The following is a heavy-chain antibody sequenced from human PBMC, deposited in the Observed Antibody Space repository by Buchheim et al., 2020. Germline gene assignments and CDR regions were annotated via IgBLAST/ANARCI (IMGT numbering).Heavy chain of an antibody. CDR3: ARDETRVGPTTVDY. Sequence: EVQLVESGGGLIQPGGSLRLSCAASGFTFSSYWMHWVRQVPGKGLVWLSSINTDGSSKSYADSVKGRFTISRDNAKNTLYLQMHSLRAEDTAVYYCARDETRVGPTTVDYWGQGPL. V-gene: IGHV3-74*01. CDR1: GFTFSSYW. CDR2: INTDGSSK. D-gene: IGHD1-26*01. J-gene: IGHJ4*02.